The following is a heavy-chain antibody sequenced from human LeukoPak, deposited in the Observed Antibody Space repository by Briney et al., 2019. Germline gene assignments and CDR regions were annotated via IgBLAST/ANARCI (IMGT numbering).Heavy chain of an antibody. Sequence: SETLSLTCTVSGGSISSYYWSWIRQPAGKGLEWIGRIYTSGSTNYNPSLKSRVTISVDTSKNQFSLKLSSVTAADTAVYYCARIWSGSGYCSSTSCYRVRNAFDIWGQGTMVTVSS. V-gene: IGHV4-4*07. J-gene: IGHJ3*02. D-gene: IGHD2-2*01. CDR3: ARIWSGSGYCSSTSCYRVRNAFDI. CDR2: IYTSGST. CDR1: GGSISSYY.